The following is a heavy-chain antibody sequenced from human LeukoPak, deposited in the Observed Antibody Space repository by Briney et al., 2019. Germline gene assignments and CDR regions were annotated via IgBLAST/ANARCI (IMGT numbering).Heavy chain of an antibody. D-gene: IGHD3-10*01. Sequence: GGSLRLSCAASGFTFSSYNMNWVRQAPGKGLEWVSFMSSSSIYIYFADSVKGRFTISRDNAKNSLYLQMNKLRAEDTGVYYCARDKYGSGSYSRRKRPDSWGQGTLVTVSS. V-gene: IGHV3-21*01. J-gene: IGHJ4*02. CDR1: GFTFSSYN. CDR2: MSSSSIYI. CDR3: ARDKYGSGSYSRRKRPDS.